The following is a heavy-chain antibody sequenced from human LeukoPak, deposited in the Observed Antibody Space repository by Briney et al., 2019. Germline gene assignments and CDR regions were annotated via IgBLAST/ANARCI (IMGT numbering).Heavy chain of an antibody. CDR3: ARGDIVVPIDY. D-gene: IGHD2-2*01. J-gene: IGHJ4*02. CDR2: IYHSGST. V-gene: IGHV4-30-2*01. CDR1: GGSISSGGYY. Sequence: PSQTLSLTCTVSGGSISSGGYYWSWIRQPPGKGLEWIGYIYHSGSTYYNPSLKSRVTISVDRSKNQFSLKLSSVTAADTAVYYCARGDIVVPIDYWGQGTLVTVSS.